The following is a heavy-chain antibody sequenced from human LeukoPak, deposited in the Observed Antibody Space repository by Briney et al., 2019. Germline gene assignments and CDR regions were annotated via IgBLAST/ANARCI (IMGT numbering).Heavy chain of an antibody. CDR3: AKDAFDI. Sequence: ASVKVSCKPSGYTFTSYAMHWVRQAPGQRLEWMGWIDAADANTKYSQKFQGRVTITRDTSASTAYMELSSVRSEDTAVYYCAKDAFDIWGQGTMVTVSS. J-gene: IGHJ3*02. CDR1: GYTFTSYA. V-gene: IGHV1-3*01. CDR2: IDAADANT.